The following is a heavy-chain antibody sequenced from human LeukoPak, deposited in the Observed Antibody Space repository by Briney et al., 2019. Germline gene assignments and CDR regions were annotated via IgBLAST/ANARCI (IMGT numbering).Heavy chain of an antibody. D-gene: IGHD3-22*01. J-gene: IGHJ5*02. V-gene: IGHV3-73*01. CDR3: TRQKTDYYDSSGYLNWFDP. CDR1: GFTFSGSA. CDR2: IRSKANSYAT. Sequence: PGGSLRLSCTASGFTFSGSAMHWVRQASGKGLEWVGRIRSKANSYATVYAASVKGRFTISRDDSKNTAYLQMNSLKTEDTAVYYCTRQKTDYYDSSGYLNWFDPWGQGTLVTVSS.